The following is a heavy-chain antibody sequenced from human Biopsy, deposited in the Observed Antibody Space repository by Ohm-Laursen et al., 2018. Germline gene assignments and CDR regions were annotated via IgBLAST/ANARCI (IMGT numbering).Heavy chain of an antibody. Sequence: SDTLSLTCPVSGGSVRSPDHRWNWVRRAPGKGLEWIGNIYYSWTTLYNPSLSGRVTMDLDRSTNQFSLKLKSVTSADTAAYFCARAYFYGMGTSNYFLDSWGQGALVTVSS. CDR1: GGSVRSPDHR. D-gene: IGHD3-10*01. V-gene: IGHV4-30-4*02. CDR2: IYYSWTT. J-gene: IGHJ4*02. CDR3: ARAYFYGMGTSNYFLDS.